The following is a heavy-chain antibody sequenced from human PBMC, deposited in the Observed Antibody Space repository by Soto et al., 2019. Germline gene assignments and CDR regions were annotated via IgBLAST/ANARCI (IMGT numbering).Heavy chain of an antibody. V-gene: IGHV1-69*06. J-gene: IGHJ6*02. CDR1: GGTFSSYA. Sequence: QVQLVQSGAEVKKPGSSVKVSCKASGGTFSSYAISWVRQAPGQGLEWMGGIIPIFGTANYAQKFQGRVTITADKSTSTAYMELSSLRSEDTAVYYCARDQCSSTSCYPYYHYYGMDVWGQGTTVTVSS. D-gene: IGHD2-2*01. CDR2: IIPIFGTA. CDR3: ARDQCSSTSCYPYYHYYGMDV.